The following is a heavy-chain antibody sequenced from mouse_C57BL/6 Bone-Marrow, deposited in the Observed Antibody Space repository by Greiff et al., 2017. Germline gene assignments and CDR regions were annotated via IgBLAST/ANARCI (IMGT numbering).Heavy chain of an antibody. CDR3: TKWLLRRFAY. CDR2: IDPENGDT. Sequence: EVQLQESGAELVRPGASVKLSCTASGFNIKDDYMHWVKQRPEQGLEWIGWIDPENGDTEYASKFQGKATITADTSSNTAYLQLSSLPSEDTAVYYCTKWLLRRFAYWGQGTLVTVSA. V-gene: IGHV14-4*01. J-gene: IGHJ3*01. D-gene: IGHD2-3*01. CDR1: GFNIKDDY.